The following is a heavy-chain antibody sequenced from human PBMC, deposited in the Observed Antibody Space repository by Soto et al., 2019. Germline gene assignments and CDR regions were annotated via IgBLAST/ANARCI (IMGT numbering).Heavy chain of an antibody. D-gene: IGHD6-13*01. J-gene: IGHJ4*02. Sequence: EVQLVESGGGLVQPGRSLRLSCAASGFTFDDYAMHWVRQAPGKGLEWVSGISWNSGSIGYADSVKGRFTISRDNAKNSLYLQMNTLRAEDTALYYCAKGRAAAGPFGYWVQGTLVTVSS. CDR1: GFTFDDYA. V-gene: IGHV3-9*01. CDR3: AKGRAAAGPFGY. CDR2: ISWNSGSI.